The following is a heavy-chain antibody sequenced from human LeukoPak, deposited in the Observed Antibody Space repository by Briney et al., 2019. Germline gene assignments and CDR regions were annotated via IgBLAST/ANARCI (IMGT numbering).Heavy chain of an antibody. J-gene: IGHJ6*03. Sequence: PSETLSLTCTVSRGSISSSSYYWGWIRQPPGKGLEWIVSIYYSGSTYYNPSLKSRVTISVDTSKNQFSLKLSSVTAADTAVYYCAGQNYDFWSGHYYYYYMDFWGKGTTVTVSS. V-gene: IGHV4-39*01. CDR1: RGSISSSSYY. CDR3: AGQNYDFWSGHYYYYYMDF. D-gene: IGHD3-3*01. CDR2: IYYSGST.